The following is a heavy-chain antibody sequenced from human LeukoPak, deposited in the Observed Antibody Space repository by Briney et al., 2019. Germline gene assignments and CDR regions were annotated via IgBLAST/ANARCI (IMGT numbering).Heavy chain of an antibody. CDR2: IYYSGST. J-gene: IGHJ4*02. CDR3: ARYYDRTGFDY. V-gene: IGHV4-59*08. D-gene: IGHD3-16*01. CDR1: NGSVRSYY. Sequence: PSETLSLTCTVSNGSVRSYYWSWIRQSPGKGLEWIGYIYYSGSTNYNPSLKSRVTISIHTSRNQFSLMLSSVTAADTAMYYCARYYDRTGFDYWGQGTLVTVSS.